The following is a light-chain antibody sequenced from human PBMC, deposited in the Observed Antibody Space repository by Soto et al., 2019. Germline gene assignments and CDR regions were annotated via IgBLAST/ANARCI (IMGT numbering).Light chain of an antibody. Sequence: EILMTQSPATLSVSPGERSTLSCRAILSVSRNLAWYQQKPGQAPRLLIFDASTRATGIPARFSGSGSGTEFTLTITSLQSEDFAVYYCQQYNAWPRTFGQGTKVDIK. J-gene: IGKJ1*01. CDR2: DAS. CDR1: LSVSRN. CDR3: QQYNAWPRT. V-gene: IGKV3-15*01.